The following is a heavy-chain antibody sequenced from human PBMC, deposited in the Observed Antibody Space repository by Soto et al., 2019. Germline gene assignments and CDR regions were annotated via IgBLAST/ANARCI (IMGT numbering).Heavy chain of an antibody. V-gene: IGHV4-31*03. CDR2: IYDSKSA. J-gene: IGHJ4*02. D-gene: IGHD6-6*01. CDR1: GESISSGGYY. Sequence: QVQLQESGPGLVKASQTLSLICSVSGESISSGGYYWSWIRHHPGKGLEWIGYIYDSKSAYYNTSHKSRVTFSMDTSKNHFAMKLSSVSAADTAVYYCARASSSSSAADYWGQGTLITVSS. CDR3: ARASSSSSAADY.